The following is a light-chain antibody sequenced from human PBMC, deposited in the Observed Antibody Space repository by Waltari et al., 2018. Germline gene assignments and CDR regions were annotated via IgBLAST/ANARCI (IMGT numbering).Light chain of an antibody. CDR2: VNSDGSH. CDR1: SGHSSNV. V-gene: IGLV4-69*01. Sequence: QLVLTQSPSASASLGASVKLTCTLSSGHSSNVIAWHQQQPEKGPRYLMKVNSDGSHSKWDKIPVRFSGSSSGAEHYLTISSLQSEDEADYYCQTGGHGTWVFGGGTKLTVL. CDR3: QTGGHGTWV. J-gene: IGLJ3*02.